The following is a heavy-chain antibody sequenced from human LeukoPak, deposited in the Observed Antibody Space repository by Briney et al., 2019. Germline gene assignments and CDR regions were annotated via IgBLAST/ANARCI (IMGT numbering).Heavy chain of an antibody. CDR1: GYSSRKNW. V-gene: IGHV5-51*01. Sequence: GESLKISCQASGYSSRKNWIAWVRQMHGKGLEWVGSIYPDDGDARYSPSFQGQVTISADEPTSSTAYLQWSSLKASDTARYYCARSPQHLEWELLPYYFDYWGQGTLVTVSS. CDR2: IYPDDGDA. J-gene: IGHJ4*02. CDR3: ARSPQHLEWELLPYYFDY. D-gene: IGHD1-26*01.